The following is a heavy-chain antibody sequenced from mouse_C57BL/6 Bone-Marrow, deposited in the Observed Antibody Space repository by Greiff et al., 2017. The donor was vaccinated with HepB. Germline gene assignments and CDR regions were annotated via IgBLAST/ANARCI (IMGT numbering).Heavy chain of an antibody. J-gene: IGHJ2*01. CDR3: AREEIEGYSNYAFDY. D-gene: IGHD2-5*01. V-gene: IGHV1-69*01. CDR1: GYTFTSYW. CDR2: IDPSDSYT. Sequence: QVQLQQPGAELVMPGASVKLSCKASGYTFTSYWMHWVKQRPGQGLEWIGEIDPSDSYTNYNQKFKGKSTLTVDKSSSTAYMQTSSLTSEDSAVYYCAREEIEGYSNYAFDYWGQGTTLTVSS.